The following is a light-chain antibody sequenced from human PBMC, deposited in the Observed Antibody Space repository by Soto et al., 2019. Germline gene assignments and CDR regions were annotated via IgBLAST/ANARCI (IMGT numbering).Light chain of an antibody. CDR2: EVS. Sequence: QSALTQPPSASGSPGQSVTISCTATSSDVGGYNYVSWYQQHPGKVPKLMIYEVSKRPSGVPDRFSGYKSGNTASLTVSGLQAEDEADYYCSSYGGSNSLVFGGGTKLTVL. CDR1: SSDVGGYNY. J-gene: IGLJ2*01. CDR3: SSYGGSNSLV. V-gene: IGLV2-8*01.